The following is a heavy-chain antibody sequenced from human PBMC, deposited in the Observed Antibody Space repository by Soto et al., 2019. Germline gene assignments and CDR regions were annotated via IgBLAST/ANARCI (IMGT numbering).Heavy chain of an antibody. CDR1: GFTFSSYA. V-gene: IGHV3-30-3*01. Sequence: QVQLVESGGGVVQPGRSLRLSCAASGFTFSSYAMHWVRQAPGKGLEWVAVISYDGSNKYYADSVKGRFTISRDNSKNTLYMQMNSLRAEDTAVYYCARDRLGSGYYGSGSYYKYWGQGTLVTVSS. CDR2: ISYDGSNK. D-gene: IGHD3-10*01. CDR3: ARDRLGSGYYGSGSYYKY. J-gene: IGHJ4*02.